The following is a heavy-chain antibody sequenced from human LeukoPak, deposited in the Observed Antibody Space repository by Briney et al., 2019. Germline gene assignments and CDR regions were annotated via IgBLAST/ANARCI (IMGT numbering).Heavy chain of an antibody. V-gene: IGHV1-69*01. CDR1: GGTFSSYA. CDR3: ARQDSSGYLEYSQH. Sequence: GASVKVSCKASGGTFSSYAISWVRQAPGQGLEWMGGIIPIFGTANYAQKFQGRVTITADESTSTAYMELSSLRSEDTAVYYCARQDSSGYLEYSQHWGQGTLVTVSS. D-gene: IGHD3-22*01. J-gene: IGHJ1*01. CDR2: IIPIFGTA.